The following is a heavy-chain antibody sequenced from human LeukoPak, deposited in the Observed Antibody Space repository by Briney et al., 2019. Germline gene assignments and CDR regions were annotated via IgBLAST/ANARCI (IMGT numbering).Heavy chain of an antibody. D-gene: IGHD6-6*01. CDR3: AREYLGARPLSWFDP. Sequence: ASVKVSCKASGYTFTSYAMNWVRQAPGQGLEWMGWINTNTGNPTYAQGFTGRFVFSLDTSVSTAYLQISSLKAEDTAVYYCAREYLGARPLSWFDPWGQGTLVTVSS. J-gene: IGHJ5*02. V-gene: IGHV7-4-1*02. CDR1: GYTFTSYA. CDR2: INTNTGNP.